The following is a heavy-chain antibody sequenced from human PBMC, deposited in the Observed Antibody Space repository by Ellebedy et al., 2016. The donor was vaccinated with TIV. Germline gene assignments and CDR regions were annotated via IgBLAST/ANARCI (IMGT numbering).Heavy chain of an antibody. CDR3: ARGRYMDV. J-gene: IGHJ6*03. CDR1: GFTFSSND. Sequence: GESLKISXAASGFTFSSNDMHWVRQATGKGLEWVSTFGTIGDTYYQDSVKGRFTISRENAKNSLYLQMNSLRAGDTAVYYCARGRYMDVWGKGTTVTVSS. V-gene: IGHV3-13*04. CDR2: FGTIGDT.